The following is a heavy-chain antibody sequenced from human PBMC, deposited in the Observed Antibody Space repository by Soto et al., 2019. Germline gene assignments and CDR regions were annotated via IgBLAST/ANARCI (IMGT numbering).Heavy chain of an antibody. CDR2: ISAYNGNT. CDR3: ARDLDDFWSGYGDAFDI. V-gene: IGHV1-18*01. Sequence: GASVKVSCKASGYTFTSYGISWVRQAPGQGLEWMGWISAYNGNTNYAQKLQGRVTMTTDTSTSTAYMELRSLRSDDTAVYYCARDLDDFWSGYGDAFDIWGQGTMVTVSS. D-gene: IGHD3-3*01. J-gene: IGHJ3*02. CDR1: GYTFTSYG.